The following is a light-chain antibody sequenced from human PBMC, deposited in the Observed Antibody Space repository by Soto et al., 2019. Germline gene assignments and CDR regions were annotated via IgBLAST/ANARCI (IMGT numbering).Light chain of an antibody. CDR1: QGIDTY. V-gene: IGKV1-9*01. Sequence: DIQLTQSPSFLSASVGDRVTITCRASQGIDTYLAWYQQKPGKAPKLLIYAASFLQSGVPSTFSGSGSGTEFTLTISSLQPEDFAAYYCQQLNTYPFIFGQGTRLEIQ. CDR3: QQLNTYPFI. J-gene: IGKJ5*01. CDR2: AAS.